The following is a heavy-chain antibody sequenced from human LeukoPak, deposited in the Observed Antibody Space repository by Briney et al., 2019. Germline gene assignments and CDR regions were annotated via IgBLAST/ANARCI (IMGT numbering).Heavy chain of an antibody. Sequence: SETLSLTCTVSGGSISSYYWSWIRQPPGKGLEWIGYIYYSGSTNYNPSLKSRVTISVDTSKNQFSLKLSSVTAADTAVYYCARESAYYDSRGYKYPDYWGQGTLVTVSS. J-gene: IGHJ4*02. CDR1: GGSISSYY. D-gene: IGHD3-22*01. V-gene: IGHV4-59*01. CDR3: ARESAYYDSRGYKYPDY. CDR2: IYYSGST.